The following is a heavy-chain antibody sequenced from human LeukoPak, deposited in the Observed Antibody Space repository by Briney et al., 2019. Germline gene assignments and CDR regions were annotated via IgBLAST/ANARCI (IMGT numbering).Heavy chain of an antibody. CDR2: IYHSGST. D-gene: IGHD1-26*01. CDR3: ASGSRPLGDAFDI. J-gene: IGHJ3*02. V-gene: IGHV4-38-2*02. Sequence: SETLSLTCTVSGYSISSGYYWGWIRPPPGKGLEWIGSIYHSGSTYYNPSLKSRVTISVDTSKNQFSLKLSSVTAADTAVYYCASGSRPLGDAFDIWGQGTMVTVSS. CDR1: GYSISSGYY.